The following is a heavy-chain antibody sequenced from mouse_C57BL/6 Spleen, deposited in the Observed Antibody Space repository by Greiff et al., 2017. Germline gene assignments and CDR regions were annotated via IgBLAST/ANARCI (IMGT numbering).Heavy chain of an antibody. J-gene: IGHJ3*01. Sequence: VKLVESGPELVKPGASVKLSCKASGYTFTSYDINWVKQRPGQGLEWIGWIYPRDGSTKYNEKFKGKATLTVDTSSSTAYMELHSLTSEDSAVYFCARREDYGSTWFAYWGQGTLVTVSA. CDR3: ARREDYGSTWFAY. CDR1: GYTFTSYD. V-gene: IGHV1-85*01. D-gene: IGHD1-1*01. CDR2: IYPRDGST.